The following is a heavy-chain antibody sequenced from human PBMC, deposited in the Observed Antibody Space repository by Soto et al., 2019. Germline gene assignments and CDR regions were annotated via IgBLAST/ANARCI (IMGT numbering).Heavy chain of an antibody. J-gene: IGHJ4*02. CDR1: GGSISSYY. CDR3: ARNSGSSWPVDY. Sequence: QVQLQESGPGLVKPSETLSLTCTVSGGSISSYYWSWIRQPPGKGLEWIGYIYYSGSTNYNPSLKSRVTISVDTSKSQFSLKLSSVTAADTAVYYCARNSGSSWPVDYWGQGTLVTVSS. V-gene: IGHV4-59*01. D-gene: IGHD6-13*01. CDR2: IYYSGST.